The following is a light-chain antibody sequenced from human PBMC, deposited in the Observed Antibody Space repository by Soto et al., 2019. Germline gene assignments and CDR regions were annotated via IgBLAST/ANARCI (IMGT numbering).Light chain of an antibody. CDR2: GAS. V-gene: IGKV3-20*01. Sequence: EIVLTQSPGTLSLSPGERATLSCRASQSVSSSYLAWYQQKPGQAPRLRIYGASSRATGIPDRFSGSGSGTAVKLTISRLEPEDFAVYYCQPYGSSPRTFGQGTNLEIK. J-gene: IGKJ2*01. CDR3: QPYGSSPRT. CDR1: QSVSSSY.